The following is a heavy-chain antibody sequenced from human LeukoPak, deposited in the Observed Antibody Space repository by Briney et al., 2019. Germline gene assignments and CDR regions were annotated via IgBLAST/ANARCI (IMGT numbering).Heavy chain of an antibody. V-gene: IGHV4-38-2*02. J-gene: IGHJ6*04. CDR3: AREWNYGMDV. CDR1: GYSIRTDYY. CDR2: INKSGNT. Sequence: SETLSLTCTVSGYSIRTDYYWGWIRQPPGKGPQWIGTINKSGNTYYNPSLKSRVTISVDTSKNQFSLKLSSVTAADTAVYYCAREWNYGMDVWGKGTTVTVSS.